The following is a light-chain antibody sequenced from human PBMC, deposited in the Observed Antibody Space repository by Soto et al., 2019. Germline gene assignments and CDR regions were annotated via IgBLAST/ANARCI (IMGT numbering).Light chain of an antibody. J-gene: IGKJ1*01. Sequence: EIVLTQSPGTLSLSPVERATLSGMASQSVSSSYLAWYQQKPGQAPRLLIYDASNRATGIPARFSGSGSGTDFTLTISRLEPEDYAVYYCQQYGHSLWTFGQGTKVDIK. CDR1: QSVSSSY. V-gene: IGKV3-20*01. CDR2: DAS. CDR3: QQYGHSLWT.